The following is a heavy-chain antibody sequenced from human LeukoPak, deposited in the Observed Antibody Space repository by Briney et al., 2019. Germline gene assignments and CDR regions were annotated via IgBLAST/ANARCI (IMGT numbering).Heavy chain of an antibody. Sequence: SETLSLTCTVSGGSISSSSYYWGWIRQPPGKGLEWIGSIYYSGSTYYNPSLKSRVTVSVDTSKNQFSLKLSSVTAADTAVYYCARELGGDGYNPPGEWGQGTLVTVSS. V-gene: IGHV4-39*07. CDR1: GGSISSSSYY. J-gene: IGHJ4*02. CDR3: ARELGGDGYNPPGE. CDR2: IYYSGST. D-gene: IGHD5-24*01.